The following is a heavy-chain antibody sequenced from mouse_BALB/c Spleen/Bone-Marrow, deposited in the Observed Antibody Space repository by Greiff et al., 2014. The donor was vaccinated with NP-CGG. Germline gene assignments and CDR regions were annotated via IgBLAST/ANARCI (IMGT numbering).Heavy chain of an antibody. V-gene: IGHV3-1*02. D-gene: IGHD3-3*01. CDR2: IHYSGGA. J-gene: IGHJ2*01. Sequence: ESGPDLVRPSQSLSLTCTVTGYSITSGYTWHWIRQFPGNKLERMGDIHYSGGANYNPSLKSRISITRDTPKNHFFLQLNSVTTEDTATYYCARGGLDFDYWGQGATLTVSS. CDR1: GYSITSGYT. CDR3: ARGGLDFDY.